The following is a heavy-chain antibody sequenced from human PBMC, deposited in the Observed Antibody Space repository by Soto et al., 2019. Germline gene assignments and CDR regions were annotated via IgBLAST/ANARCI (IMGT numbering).Heavy chain of an antibody. CDR2: ISAYNGNT. J-gene: IGHJ6*02. CDR1: GYTFTSYG. D-gene: IGHD3-22*01. Sequence: ASVKVSCKASGYTFTSYGISWVRQAPGQGLEWMGWISAYNGNTNYAQKLQGRVTMTTDTSTGTAYMELSSLRSADTAVYYCAIYPTGSGHYFYYYYYVMDVWGQGTTVTVSS. V-gene: IGHV1-18*01. CDR3: AIYPTGSGHYFYYYYYVMDV.